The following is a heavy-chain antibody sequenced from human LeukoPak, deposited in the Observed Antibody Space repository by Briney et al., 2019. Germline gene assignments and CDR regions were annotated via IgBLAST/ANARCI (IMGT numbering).Heavy chain of an antibody. CDR2: ISAYNGNT. Sequence: ASVKVSCKASGHTFTSYGISWVRQAPGQGLEWMGWISAYNGNTNYAQKLQGRVTMTTDTSTSTAYMELRSLRSDDTAVYYCAREYSGYDWGHFDYWGQGTLVTVSS. J-gene: IGHJ4*02. V-gene: IGHV1-18*01. CDR3: AREYSGYDWGHFDY. CDR1: GHTFTSYG. D-gene: IGHD5-12*01.